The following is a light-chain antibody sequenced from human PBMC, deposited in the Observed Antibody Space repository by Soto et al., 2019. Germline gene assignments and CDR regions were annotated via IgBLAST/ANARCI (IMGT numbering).Light chain of an antibody. J-gene: IGKJ1*01. CDR1: QSVSSY. V-gene: IGKV3-11*01. CDR2: ASS. Sequence: EIVLTQSPATLSLSPGERATLSCRASQSVSSYLAWYHQKPGQAPRLLIYASSNRAAGIPARFSGSGSGTDFTLTISSLEPEDVAVYYCQQRSNLPRTFGQGTQVEIK. CDR3: QQRSNLPRT.